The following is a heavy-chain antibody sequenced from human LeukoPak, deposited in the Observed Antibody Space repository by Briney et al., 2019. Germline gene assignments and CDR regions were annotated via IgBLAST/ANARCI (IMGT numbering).Heavy chain of an antibody. V-gene: IGHV3-21*01. CDR3: ARDAGHQLSRRNYYAMDV. CDR1: GFTFSSYS. Sequence: GGSLRLSCAASGFTFSSYSMNWVRQSPGKGLEWVSSISSSSRYIYYADSVKGRFTISRDNAKNSLYLQMNSLRAEDTAVYYCARDAGHQLSRRNYYAMDVWGQGTTVTVSS. J-gene: IGHJ6*02. D-gene: IGHD2-2*01. CDR2: ISSSSRYI.